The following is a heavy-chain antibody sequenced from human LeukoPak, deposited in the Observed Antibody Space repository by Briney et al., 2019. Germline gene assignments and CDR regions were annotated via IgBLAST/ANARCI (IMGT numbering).Heavy chain of an antibody. Sequence: SGGSLRLSCAASGFTFSSYWVSWVRQAPGKGLEWVANIKQDGSEKYYVDSVKGRFTISRDNAKNSLYLQMNSLRAEDTAVYYCARDSRYSGYDYVPEAFDIWGQGTMVTVSS. J-gene: IGHJ3*02. D-gene: IGHD5-12*01. CDR2: IKQDGSEK. CDR3: ARDSRYSGYDYVPEAFDI. V-gene: IGHV3-7*01. CDR1: GFTFSSYW.